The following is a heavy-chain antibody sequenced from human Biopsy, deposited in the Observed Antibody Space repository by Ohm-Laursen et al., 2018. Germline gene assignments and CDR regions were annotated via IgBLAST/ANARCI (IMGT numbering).Heavy chain of an antibody. CDR3: ATPFQYYDSWGGYPPFDH. V-gene: IGHV1-69*17. J-gene: IGHJ4*02. CDR1: GGTFSNYA. CDR2: IIAVSGLV. Sequence: VSSVKVSCKAPGGTFSNYAISWVRQAPGEGLEWMGGIIAVSGLVNYAPKFQGRVSITADKSTTTAYMELSNLKSEDTAVYYCATPFQYYDSWGGYPPFDHWGQGTLVTVSS. D-gene: IGHD3-3*01.